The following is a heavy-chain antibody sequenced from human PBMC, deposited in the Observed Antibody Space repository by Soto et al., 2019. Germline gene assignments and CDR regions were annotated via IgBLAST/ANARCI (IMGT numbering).Heavy chain of an antibody. Sequence: SETLSLTCTVSGGSISSSSYYWGWIRQPPGKGLEWIGSIYYSGSTYYNPSLKSRVTISVDTSKNQFSLKLSSVTAADTAVYYCARRNPASFGMDAWGQGTTVT. V-gene: IGHV4-39*01. CDR3: ARRNPASFGMDA. CDR2: IYYSGST. J-gene: IGHJ6*01. CDR1: GGSISSSSYY.